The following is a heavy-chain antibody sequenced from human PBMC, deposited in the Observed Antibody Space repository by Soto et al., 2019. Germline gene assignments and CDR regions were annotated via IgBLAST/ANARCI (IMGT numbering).Heavy chain of an antibody. V-gene: IGHV1-2*02. CDR3: ARSTGSYSYYGMDV. D-gene: IGHD1-26*01. CDR2: INPKNGDT. J-gene: IGHJ6*02. Sequence: PSVKVSCKASGYTLTDYYMHWVRQAPGQGLEWMGWINPKNGDTNSAQKFRGRVTMTRDTSISTAYLELSSLRSDDTAVYYCARSTGSYSYYGMDVWGQGTTVTVSS. CDR1: GYTLTDYY.